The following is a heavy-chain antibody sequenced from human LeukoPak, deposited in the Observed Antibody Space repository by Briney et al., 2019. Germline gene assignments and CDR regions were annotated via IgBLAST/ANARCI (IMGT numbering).Heavy chain of an antibody. Sequence: SETLSLTCTVSGGSISSSSYYWGWIRQPPGKGLEWIGSIYYSGSTYYNPSLKSRVTISVDTSKNQFSLKLSSVTAADTAVYYCARHELDVVVPAAMGYWGQGTLVTVSS. CDR3: ARHELDVVVPAAMGY. D-gene: IGHD2-2*01. CDR2: IYYSGST. V-gene: IGHV4-39*01. CDR1: GGSISSSSYY. J-gene: IGHJ4*02.